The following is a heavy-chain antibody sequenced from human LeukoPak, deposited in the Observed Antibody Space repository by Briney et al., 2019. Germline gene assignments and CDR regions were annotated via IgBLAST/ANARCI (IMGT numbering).Heavy chain of an antibody. CDR3: ARDRDYGVPNDAFDI. Sequence: ASVKVSCKASGYTFTGYYMHWVRQAPGQGLEWMGWINPNSGGTNYAQKFQGRVTMTRDTSISTAYMELSRLRSDDTAVYYCARDRDYGVPNDAFDIWGQGTMVTVSS. J-gene: IGHJ3*02. V-gene: IGHV1-2*02. D-gene: IGHD4-17*01. CDR2: INPNSGGT. CDR1: GYTFTGYY.